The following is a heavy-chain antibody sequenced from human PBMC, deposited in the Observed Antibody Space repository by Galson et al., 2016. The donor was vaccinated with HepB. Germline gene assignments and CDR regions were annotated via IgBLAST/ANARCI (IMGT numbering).Heavy chain of an antibody. Sequence: QSGAEVKTPGESLKISCKGSGYTFSNFWIGWVRQMPGKGLEWMGIIYPGDSDTMYSPSFQGQVTISADKSIDTAYLHWSSLKASDTAIFYCARQNCSRTNCWGFDFWGQGTLVTVSS. D-gene: IGHD2-2*01. CDR1: GYTFSNFW. J-gene: IGHJ4*02. CDR3: ARQNCSRTNCWGFDF. V-gene: IGHV5-51*01. CDR2: IYPGDSDT.